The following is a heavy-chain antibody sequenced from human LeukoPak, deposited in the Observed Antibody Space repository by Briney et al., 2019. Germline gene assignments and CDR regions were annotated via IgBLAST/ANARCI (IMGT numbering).Heavy chain of an antibody. CDR2: IIPIFGTV. D-gene: IGHD1-26*01. Sequence: SVKVSCKASGGTFSSYAISWVRQAPGQGLEWMGGIIPIFGTVNYAQKFQGRVTITTDESTSTAYMELSSLRSEDTAVYYCASDSGSYYGVYFDYWGQGTLVTVSS. V-gene: IGHV1-69*05. CDR3: ASDSGSYYGVYFDY. CDR1: GGTFSSYA. J-gene: IGHJ4*02.